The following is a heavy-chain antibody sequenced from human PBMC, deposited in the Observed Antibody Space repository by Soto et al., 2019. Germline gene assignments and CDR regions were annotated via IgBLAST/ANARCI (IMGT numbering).Heavy chain of an antibody. Sequence: QVQLVQSGAEVKKPGSSVKVSCKASGGTFSPYTINWVRQAPGQGLEWMGRIIPFHGVTNYAQKFQARVTITADKSTSTGYMELSGLRFEDTAMYYCTRDWEITVSPWSFGGFWGRGTLVTVSS. CDR1: GGTFSPYT. CDR2: IIPFHGVT. J-gene: IGHJ4*02. D-gene: IGHD3-10*01. CDR3: TRDWEITVSPWSFGGF. V-gene: IGHV1-69*08.